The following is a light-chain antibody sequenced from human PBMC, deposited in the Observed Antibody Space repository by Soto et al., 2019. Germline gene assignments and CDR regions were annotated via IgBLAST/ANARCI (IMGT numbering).Light chain of an antibody. J-gene: IGLJ1*01. Sequence: QSALTQPPSASGCPGQSVTISCTGTKSDIGVYDFVSWYQHHPGKAPRLIIYEVVQRPSGVPDRFSGSKSGNTASLTASGLQAADEADYFCKSYAGSNTYVFGSGTKVTVL. CDR2: EVV. V-gene: IGLV2-8*01. CDR3: KSYAGSNTYV. CDR1: KSDIGVYDF.